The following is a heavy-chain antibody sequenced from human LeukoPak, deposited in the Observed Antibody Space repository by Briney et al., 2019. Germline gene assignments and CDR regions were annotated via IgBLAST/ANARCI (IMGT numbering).Heavy chain of an antibody. J-gene: IGHJ4*02. CDR1: GFTFSTFA. Sequence: PGGSLRLSCAASGFTFSTFAMIWVRQPPGKGLEWVSGIFPSGGEIHYADSVRGRFTISRDNSKSTLSLQMNSLRADDTAIYYCATYRQVLLPFESWGQGTLVTVSS. CDR3: ATYRQVLLPFES. D-gene: IGHD2-8*02. V-gene: IGHV3-23*01. CDR2: IFPSGGEI.